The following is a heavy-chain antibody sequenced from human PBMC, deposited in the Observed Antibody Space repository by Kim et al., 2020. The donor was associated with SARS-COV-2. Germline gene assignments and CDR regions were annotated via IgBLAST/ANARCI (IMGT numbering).Heavy chain of an antibody. CDR1: GFTFSGYG. J-gene: IGHJ4*02. CDR3: AKRLGYRTPNFEY. CDR2: ISDSGADR. Sequence: GGSLRLSCAASGFTFSGYGMSWVRQAPGKGLEWVSAISDSGADRNYANSVKGRFTISRDNSKNTLYLQMNSLRDEDTAVYYCAKRLGYRTPNFEYGGQGALVTVSS. D-gene: IGHD6-13*01. V-gene: IGHV3-23*01.